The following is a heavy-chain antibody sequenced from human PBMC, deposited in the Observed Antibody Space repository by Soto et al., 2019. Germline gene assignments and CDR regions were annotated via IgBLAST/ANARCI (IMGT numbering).Heavy chain of an antibody. J-gene: IGHJ4*02. CDR2: INPTSGST. V-gene: IGHV1-46*01. D-gene: IGHD6-13*01. CDR3: ARDLATGDH. CDR1: GYTFTNYY. Sequence: QVQLVQSGAEVKKPGASVKVSCRASGYTFTNYYIHWVRQAPGQGLEWLAIINPTSGSTNYAQEFQSRVSLTMDTSTSTVYMELSGLRSEDTAMFYCARDLATGDHWGQGTLVPVSS.